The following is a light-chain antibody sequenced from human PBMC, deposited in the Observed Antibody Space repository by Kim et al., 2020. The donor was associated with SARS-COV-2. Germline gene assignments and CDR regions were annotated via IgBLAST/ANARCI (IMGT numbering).Light chain of an antibody. CDR3: QSYDGSNDHVV. CDR1: TGRSARYY. Sequence: VTGPSTRSTGRSARYYVQWYPRRPESAPTTVIYEDNQRTSGVPDRFSGSFDSSSNSASLTISRRKPEDEADYYCQSYDGSNDHVVFGGGTQLTVL. CDR2: EDN. J-gene: IGLJ2*01. V-gene: IGLV6-57*03.